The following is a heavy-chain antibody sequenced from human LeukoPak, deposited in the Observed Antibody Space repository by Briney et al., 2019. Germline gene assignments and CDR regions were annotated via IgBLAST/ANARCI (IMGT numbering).Heavy chain of an antibody. CDR3: VIQSSSWYPDY. V-gene: IGHV4-59*08. Sequence: SETLSLTCTVSGGSIRGYYWSCIRQPPGKGLEWIGHIHHTGIANNNPALKSRVSISVDTSKNHFSLQLTSVTATDTAVYFCVIQSSSWYPDYWGQGTLVTVSS. CDR1: GGSIRGYY. CDR2: IHHTGIA. D-gene: IGHD6-13*01. J-gene: IGHJ4*02.